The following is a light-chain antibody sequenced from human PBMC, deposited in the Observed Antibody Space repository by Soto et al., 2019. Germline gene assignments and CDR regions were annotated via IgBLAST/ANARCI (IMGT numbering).Light chain of an antibody. CDR2: DVS. CDR1: SSDVGGYNY. Sequence: QSVLTQPASVSGSPGQSITISCTGTSSDVGGYNYVSWYQQHPGKAPKLMIYDVSNRPSGVSNRFSGSKSGNTASLTISGLQAEDEADYYCSSYTSSSKEVFGTGTQLTVL. V-gene: IGLV2-14*01. J-gene: IGLJ1*01. CDR3: SSYTSSSKEV.